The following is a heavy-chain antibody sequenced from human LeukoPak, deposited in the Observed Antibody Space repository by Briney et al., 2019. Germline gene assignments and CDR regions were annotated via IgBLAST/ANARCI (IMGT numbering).Heavy chain of an antibody. CDR1: GFTFSSYA. CDR2: ISGSGGST. J-gene: IGHJ4*02. V-gene: IGHV3-23*01. Sequence: GGSLRLSCAASGFTFSSYAMSWVRQAPGKGLEWASAISGSGGSTYYADSVKGRFTISRENSKNTLYLQMNSLRAEDTAVYYCAKDQYCSGGSCYSPGFDYWGQGTLVTVSS. D-gene: IGHD2-15*01. CDR3: AKDQYCSGGSCYSPGFDY.